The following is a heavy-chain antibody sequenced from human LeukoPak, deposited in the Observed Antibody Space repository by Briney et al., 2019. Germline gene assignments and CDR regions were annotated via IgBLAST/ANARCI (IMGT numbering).Heavy chain of an antibody. D-gene: IGHD5-24*01. V-gene: IGHV4-39*01. CDR1: GASMTDNRYS. Sequence: PSETLSLTCTVSGASMTDNRYSWVWIRQSPGKGLEWIGSVNFSGTTYYNPSVESRLTISMDTSTNQFSLTLSDVTATDTALYYCARQDDVLDGSNSDDWDDFDYWGQGTLVTVSS. CDR3: ARQDDVLDGSNSDDWDDFDY. CDR2: VNFSGTT. J-gene: IGHJ4*02.